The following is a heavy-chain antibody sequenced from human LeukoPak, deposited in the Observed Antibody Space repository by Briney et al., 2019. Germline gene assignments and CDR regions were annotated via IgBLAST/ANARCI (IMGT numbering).Heavy chain of an antibody. V-gene: IGHV1-69*13. Sequence: SVKVSCKASGYTFTSYYMHWVRQAPGQGLEWMGGIIPIFATANYAQKFQGRVTITADESTSTAYMELSSLRSEDTAVYYCARGPITTRSHFDYWGQGTLVTVSS. D-gene: IGHD3-22*01. CDR3: ARGPITTRSHFDY. CDR1: GYTFTSYY. CDR2: IIPIFATA. J-gene: IGHJ4*02.